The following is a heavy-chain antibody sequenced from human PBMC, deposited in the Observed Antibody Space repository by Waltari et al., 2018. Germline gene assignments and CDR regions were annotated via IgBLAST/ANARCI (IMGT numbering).Heavy chain of an antibody. Sequence: EVQMVESGGDLVQPGGSLSLSCVASGFTVSSYYMSWVRQAPGKGLEWVSASYSGGNTYYAVSVRGRCFISRDNSKNTVYLHMNRLRAEDSALYYCARAPAKQWTSDNYYGMDVWGQGTTVRVSS. J-gene: IGHJ6*02. CDR1: GFTVSSYY. CDR2: SYSGGNT. CDR3: ARAPAKQWTSDNYYGMDV. V-gene: IGHV3-53*01. D-gene: IGHD2-2*01.